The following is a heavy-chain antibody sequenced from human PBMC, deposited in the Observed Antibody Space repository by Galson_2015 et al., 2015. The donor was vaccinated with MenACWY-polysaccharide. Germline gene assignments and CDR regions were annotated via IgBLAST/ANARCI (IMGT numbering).Heavy chain of an antibody. D-gene: IGHD5-18*01. CDR3: AIGGTGCSYGN. V-gene: IGHV3-53*01. J-gene: IGHJ4*02. CDR1: GFTVSSHY. CDR2: IYSAGST. Sequence: SLRLSCAAAGFTVSSHYMSWVRQAPGKGLEWVSVIYSAGSTYYADSVKGRFTISRDNSKNTLFLQMNSLRVEDTAVYYCAIGGTGCSYGNWGQGTLVTVSS.